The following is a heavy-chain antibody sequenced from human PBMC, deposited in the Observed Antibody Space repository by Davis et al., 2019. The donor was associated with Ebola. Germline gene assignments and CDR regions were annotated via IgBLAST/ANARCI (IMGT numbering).Heavy chain of an antibody. D-gene: IGHD4-23*01. V-gene: IGHV3-23*01. Sequence: GESPMIPCAASGFTFRSYAMSWVRHPPGKGLEWVSAISGSGGSTYYADSVKGRFTISSDNSKNTLYLQMNSLRAEGTAVYYCANLDYGDNSGFDYWGQGTLVTVSS. CDR3: ANLDYGDNSGFDY. CDR2: ISGSGGST. CDR1: GFTFRSYA. J-gene: IGHJ4*02.